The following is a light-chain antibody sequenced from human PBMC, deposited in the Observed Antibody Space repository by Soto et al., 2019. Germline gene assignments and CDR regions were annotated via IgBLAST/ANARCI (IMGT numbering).Light chain of an antibody. CDR1: QDINIY. V-gene: IGKV1-27*01. J-gene: IGKJ4*01. CDR3: QKYDGAPLT. Sequence: DIQMTQSTSSLSASVGDRVTITCRADQDINIYLAWYQQKPGKVPKLLISAASTLQSGVPSRFSGSGSGTDFTLTISSLQPEDVATYYCQKYDGAPLTFGGGTKVEIK. CDR2: AAS.